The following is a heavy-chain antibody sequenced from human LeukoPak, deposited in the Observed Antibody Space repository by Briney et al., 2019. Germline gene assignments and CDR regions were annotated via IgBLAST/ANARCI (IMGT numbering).Heavy chain of an antibody. V-gene: IGHV1-2*02. J-gene: IGHJ4*02. CDR3: AREFRLSHTDY. D-gene: IGHD3-16*02. CDR2: INPNSGGT. Sequence: MGWINPNSGGTNYAQKFQGRVTMTRDTSISTAYMELSRLRSDDTAVYYCAREFRLSHTDYWGQGTLVTVSS.